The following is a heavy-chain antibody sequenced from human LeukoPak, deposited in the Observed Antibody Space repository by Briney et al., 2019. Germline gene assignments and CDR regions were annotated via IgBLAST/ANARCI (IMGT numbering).Heavy chain of an antibody. J-gene: IGHJ4*02. CDR2: ISYDGSNK. CDR3: AKDHYDSSGYSYIDY. CDR1: GFTFSSYA. V-gene: IGHV3-30*18. Sequence: GGSLRLSCAASGFTFSSYAMSWVRQAPGKGLEWVAVISYDGSNKYYADSVKGRFTISRDNSKNTLYLQMNSLRAEDTAVYYCAKDHYDSSGYSYIDYWGQGTLVTVSS. D-gene: IGHD3-22*01.